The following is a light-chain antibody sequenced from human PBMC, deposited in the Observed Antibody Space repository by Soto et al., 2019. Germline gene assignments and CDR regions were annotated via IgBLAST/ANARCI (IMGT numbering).Light chain of an antibody. CDR3: QPSYNTPVT. CDR2: DAS. V-gene: IGKV1-5*01. J-gene: IGKJ5*01. Sequence: DIQITQSPSTLSASVGDRVTIPCRARQSFSSWLAWYQHKPVKSPKLLIFDASNLQSVVTSMFSGSGSGTDFTLTITSLRPEDFATYWCQPSYNTPVTFGQGTRLEIK. CDR1: QSFSSW.